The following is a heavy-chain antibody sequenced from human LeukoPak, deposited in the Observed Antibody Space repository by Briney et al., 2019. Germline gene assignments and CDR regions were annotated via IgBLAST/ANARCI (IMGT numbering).Heavy chain of an antibody. D-gene: IGHD5-24*01. Sequence: GGSLRLSCAASGFTFSTYSMNWVRQAPGKGLEWVSYVSTSSSTYYADSVKGRFTISRDNAKNSLYLQMTSLRAEDTAVYYCARCGTPNNYHYYGLDVWGQGTTVTVSS. V-gene: IGHV3-48*04. CDR1: GFTFSTYS. CDR3: ARCGTPNNYHYYGLDV. J-gene: IGHJ6*02. CDR2: VSTSSST.